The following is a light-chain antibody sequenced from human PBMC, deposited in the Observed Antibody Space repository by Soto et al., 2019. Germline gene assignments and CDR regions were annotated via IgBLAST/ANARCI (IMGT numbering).Light chain of an antibody. V-gene: IGKV1-39*01. CDR1: QSISSY. CDR3: QQSYSTPPIT. CDR2: AAS. Sequence: DIPMTQSPSSLSASVGDRVTITCRPSQSISSYLNWYQQKPGKAPKLLIYAASSLQSGVPSRFSGSGSGTDFPLTISSLQPEDFATYYCQQSYSTPPITFGQGTRLEIK. J-gene: IGKJ5*01.